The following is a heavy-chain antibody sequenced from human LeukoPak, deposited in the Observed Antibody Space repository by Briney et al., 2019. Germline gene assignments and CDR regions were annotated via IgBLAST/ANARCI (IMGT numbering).Heavy chain of an antibody. CDR1: GFTVSSRD. CDR2: IFSGGDT. D-gene: IGHD1-14*01. V-gene: IGHV3-66*02. Sequence: GSLRLSCAASGFTVSSRDMTWVRPAPGEGLGWVSIIFSGGDTYYADSVKGRFTISRHTSRNTLDLRMKSLRVEDTAVYYCGRGTRKDQVFFDHWGQGTLVTVSS. J-gene: IGHJ4*02. CDR3: GRGTRKDQVFFDH.